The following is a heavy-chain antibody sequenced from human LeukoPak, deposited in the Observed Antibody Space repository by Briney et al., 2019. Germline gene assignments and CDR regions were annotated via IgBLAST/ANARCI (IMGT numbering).Heavy chain of an antibody. CDR2: INTDGSST. J-gene: IGHJ4*02. CDR3: AKDRMRYYYGSGSYKAAFYFDY. V-gene: IGHV3-74*01. CDR1: GFTFSTYW. D-gene: IGHD3-10*01. Sequence: GGSLRLSCAASGFTFSTYWMHWVRQAPGKGLVWVSRINTDGSSTNYADSVKGRFTISRDNAKNTLYLQMNSLRAEDTAVYYCAKDRMRYYYGSGSYKAAFYFDYWGQGTLVTVSS.